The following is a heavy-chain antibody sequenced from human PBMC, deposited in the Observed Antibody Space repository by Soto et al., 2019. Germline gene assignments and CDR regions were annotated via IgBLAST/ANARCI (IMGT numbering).Heavy chain of an antibody. CDR3: ARDSFFDILTGYYNGYYYYGMDV. CDR1: GGSISSSNW. V-gene: IGHV4-4*02. J-gene: IGHJ6*02. CDR2: IYHSGST. Sequence: PSETLSLTCAVSGGSISSSNWWSWVRQPPGKGLEWIGEIYHSGSTNYNPSLKSRVTISVDKSKNQFSLKLSSVTAADTAVYYCARDSFFDILTGYYNGYYYYGMDVWGQGTTVTVSS. D-gene: IGHD3-9*01.